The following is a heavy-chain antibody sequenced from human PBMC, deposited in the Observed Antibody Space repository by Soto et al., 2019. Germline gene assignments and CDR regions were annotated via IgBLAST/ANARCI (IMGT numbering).Heavy chain of an antibody. CDR3: ARRYGDYFDY. Sequence: PSETLSLTCTVSGGSISSYYWSWIRQPPGKGLEWIGYIYYSGSTNYNPSLKGRVTISVDTSKNQFSLKLSSVTAADTAVYYCARRYGDYFDYWGQGTLVTVSS. CDR2: IYYSGST. J-gene: IGHJ4*02. CDR1: GGSISSYY. V-gene: IGHV4-59*08. D-gene: IGHD4-17*01.